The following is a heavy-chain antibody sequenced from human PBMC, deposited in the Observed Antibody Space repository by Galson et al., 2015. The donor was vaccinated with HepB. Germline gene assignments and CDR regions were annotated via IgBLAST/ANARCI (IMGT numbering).Heavy chain of an antibody. Sequence: SVKVSCKVSGYTLTELSMHWVRQAPGKGLEWMGGFDPEDGETIYAQKFQGRVTMTEDTSTDTAYMELSSLRSEDTAVYYCATALAREVPAAKLNGDAFDIWGQGTMVTVSS. J-gene: IGHJ3*02. D-gene: IGHD2-2*01. V-gene: IGHV1-24*01. CDR1: GYTLTELS. CDR2: FDPEDGET. CDR3: ATALAREVPAAKLNGDAFDI.